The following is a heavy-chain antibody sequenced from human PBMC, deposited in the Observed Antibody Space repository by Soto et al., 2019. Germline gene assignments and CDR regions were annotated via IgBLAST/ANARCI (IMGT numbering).Heavy chain of an antibody. CDR1: GFTFSSYA. CDR2: ISYDGSNK. D-gene: IGHD4-17*01. CDR3: ARDPVSTVTTEERFDY. Sequence: GGSLRLSCAASGFTFSSYAMHWVRQAPGKGLEWVAVISYDGSNKYYADSVKGGFTISRDNSKNTLYLQMNSLRAEDTAVYYCARDPVSTVTTEERFDYWGQGTLVTVSS. V-gene: IGHV3-30*04. J-gene: IGHJ4*02.